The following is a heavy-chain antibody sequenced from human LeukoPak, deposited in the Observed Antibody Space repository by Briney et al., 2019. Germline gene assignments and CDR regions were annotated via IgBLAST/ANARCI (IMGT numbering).Heavy chain of an antibody. Sequence: PSETLSLTCAVYGGSFSGYYWSWIRQLPGKGLEWIGEINHSGSTNYNPSLKSRVTISVDTSKNQFSLKLSSVTAADTAVYYCARGPGWLPQAFDYWGQGTLVTVSS. J-gene: IGHJ4*02. V-gene: IGHV4-34*01. D-gene: IGHD3-22*01. CDR2: INHSGST. CDR1: GGSFSGYY. CDR3: ARGPGWLPQAFDY.